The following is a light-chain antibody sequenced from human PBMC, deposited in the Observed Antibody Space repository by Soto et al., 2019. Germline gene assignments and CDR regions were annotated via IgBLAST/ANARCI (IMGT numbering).Light chain of an antibody. CDR1: QSVSSN. Sequence: EIVLTQSPATLSLSPGERATLSCRASQSVSSNLAWYQQKPGQAPRLLIYGASTRAAGIPARFSGSGSGTELTLTISSLQSEDFAIYYCQQYNNWPPITFGQGTRLENK. V-gene: IGKV3-15*01. CDR3: QQYNNWPPIT. CDR2: GAS. J-gene: IGKJ5*01.